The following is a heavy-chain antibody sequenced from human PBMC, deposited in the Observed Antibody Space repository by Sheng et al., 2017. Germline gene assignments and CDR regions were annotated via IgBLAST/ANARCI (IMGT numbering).Heavy chain of an antibody. CDR1: GFIFSTHA. CDR2: ISGSGSDT. J-gene: IGHJ4*02. D-gene: IGHD5-12*01. V-gene: IGHV3-23*04. CDR3: AKDPWGYKGYIDY. Sequence: EVQVVESGGGLEQPGGSLRLSCAASGFIFSTHAMTWVRQAPGKGLEWVSVISGSGSDTYYADSVKGRFTISRDNSKNTVYLQMNSLRAEDTAVYFCAKDPWGYKGYIDYWGQGTLV.